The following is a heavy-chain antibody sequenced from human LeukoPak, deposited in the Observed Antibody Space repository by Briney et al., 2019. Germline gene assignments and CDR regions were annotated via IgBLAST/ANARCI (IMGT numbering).Heavy chain of an antibody. V-gene: IGHV3-53*01. CDR2: IYSGGST. D-gene: IGHD3-22*01. J-gene: IGHJ4*02. CDR1: GFTVSSNY. CDR3: AHHYYDSSGYYCS. Sequence: GGSLRLSCAASGFTVSSNYMSWVRQAPGKGLEWVSVIYSGGSTYYADSVKGRFTISRDNSKNALYLQMNSLRAEDTAVYYCAHHYYDSSGYYCSWGQGTLVTVSS.